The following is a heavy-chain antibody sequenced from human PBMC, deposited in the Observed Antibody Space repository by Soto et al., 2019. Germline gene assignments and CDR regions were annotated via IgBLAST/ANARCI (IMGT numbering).Heavy chain of an antibody. CDR3: ARGKDRLQLGGNYYYILDV. CDR2: IMPVFPTP. CDR1: GGTFSTSA. D-gene: IGHD1-1*01. Sequence: QVQLVQSGAEVKKPGSSVKVSCKTSGGTFSTSAISWVRQAPGQGLEWVGGIMPVFPTPDYAQNFQGRFTSTADDSTTTAYLELTRLRADDTAVYYCARGKDRLQLGGNYYYILDVWGQGTAITVSS. V-gene: IGHV1-69*12. J-gene: IGHJ6*02.